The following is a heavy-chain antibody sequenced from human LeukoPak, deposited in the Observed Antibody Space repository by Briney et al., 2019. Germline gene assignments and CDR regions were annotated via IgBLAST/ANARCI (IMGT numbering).Heavy chain of an antibody. Sequence: PGGSLRLSCAASGFTFTDYYMGWIRQAPGKGLEWISYISGSGSDINYADSVKGRFTVSRDNAKNSLHLQMNSLRAGDTAVYYCVTDGQIRFVGYWGQGTLVTVSS. D-gene: IGHD3-3*01. J-gene: IGHJ4*02. CDR2: ISGSGSDI. V-gene: IGHV3-11*01. CDR1: GFTFTDYY. CDR3: VTDGQIRFVGY.